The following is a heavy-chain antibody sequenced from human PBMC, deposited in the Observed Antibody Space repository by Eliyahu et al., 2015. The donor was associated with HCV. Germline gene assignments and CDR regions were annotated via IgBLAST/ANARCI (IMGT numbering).Heavy chain of an antibody. Sequence: EVQLVESGGGLAQPGGSLRLSCAAXXFTFNTYXXSWVRQVPGKGLEWVANIKQDGNEKYYVDAVKGRFTISRDNAKNSLYLQMNSLRAEDTAVYYCARVGAEWELGYWGQGTLVTVSS. J-gene: IGHJ4*02. V-gene: IGHV3-7*01. CDR3: ARVGAEWELGY. CDR2: IKQDGNEK. D-gene: IGHD1-26*01. CDR1: XFTFNTYX.